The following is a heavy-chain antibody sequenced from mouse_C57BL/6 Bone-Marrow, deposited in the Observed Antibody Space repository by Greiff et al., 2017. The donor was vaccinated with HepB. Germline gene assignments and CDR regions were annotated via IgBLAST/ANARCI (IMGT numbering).Heavy chain of an antibody. CDR1: GYTFTSYW. D-gene: IGHD1-1*01. CDR3: ARYDYGPWYFDV. V-gene: IGHV1-53*01. Sequence: QVQLQQPGTELVKPGASVKLSCKASGYTFTSYWMHWVKQRPGQGLEWIGNINPRNGVTNYNEKFKSKATLTVDKSSSTAYMQLSSLTSEDSAVYYCARYDYGPWYFDVWGTGTTVTVSS. J-gene: IGHJ1*03. CDR2: INPRNGVT.